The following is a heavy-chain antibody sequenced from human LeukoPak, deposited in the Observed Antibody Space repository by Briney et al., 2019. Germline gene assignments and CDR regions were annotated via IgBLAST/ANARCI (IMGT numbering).Heavy chain of an antibody. CDR2: ISGSSRDI. D-gene: IGHD3-3*01. V-gene: IGHV3-21*01. CDR3: ARHYDFWSGPFDH. Sequence: GGSLRLSCAASGFTFSLYSVDWVRQAPGKGLEWVSSISGSSRDIYYADSVKGRFSVSRDNAKNSPYLQMNSLRAEDTAVYYCARHYDFWSGPFDHWGEGTLVTVSS. J-gene: IGHJ4*02. CDR1: GFTFSLYS.